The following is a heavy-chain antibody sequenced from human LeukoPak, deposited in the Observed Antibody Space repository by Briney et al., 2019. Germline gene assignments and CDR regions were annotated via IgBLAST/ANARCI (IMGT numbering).Heavy chain of an antibody. D-gene: IGHD2/OR15-2a*01. CDR1: GYTFTGYY. CDR2: IDPKNGDT. CDR3: TRSRAASMRAPAIDN. V-gene: IGHV1-2*02. Sequence: ASVRFSCKASGYTFTGYYLHWVRQAPGQGLEWMGWIDPKNGDTNYAQKFQGRVAMTRDTSITTAYMELRASTSDDTAVYYCTRSRAASMRAPAIDNWGQGSQVTVSS. J-gene: IGHJ4*02.